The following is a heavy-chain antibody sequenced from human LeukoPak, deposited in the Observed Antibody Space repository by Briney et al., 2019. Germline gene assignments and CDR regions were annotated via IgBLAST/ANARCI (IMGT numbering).Heavy chain of an antibody. J-gene: IGHJ4*02. CDR1: GYTFTIYD. CDR2: MNPNSGNT. Sequence: ASVKVSCKASGYTFTIYDTNWVRHATGQGLEWMGWMNPNSGNTGYAQKFQGRVTITRNTSISTAYMELSSLRSEDTAVYYCARGVGFGQYTFDYWGQGTLVTVSS. CDR3: ARGVGFGQYTFDY. D-gene: IGHD3-10*01. V-gene: IGHV1-8*03.